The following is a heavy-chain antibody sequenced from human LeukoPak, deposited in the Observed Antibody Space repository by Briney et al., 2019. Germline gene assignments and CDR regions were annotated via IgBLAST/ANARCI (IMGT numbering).Heavy chain of an antibody. CDR2: IRYDGSNK. V-gene: IGHV3-30*02. Sequence: GGSLRLSCAASGFIFSDYGMHWVRQAPGKGLEWVTFIRYDGSNKYYADSVKGRFTISRDNSKSILYLQMNSLSSEDTAVYYCAKEGTASKPSDLDYWGQGTLVTVSS. D-gene: IGHD1/OR15-1a*01. CDR3: AKEGTASKPSDLDY. CDR1: GFIFSDYG. J-gene: IGHJ4*02.